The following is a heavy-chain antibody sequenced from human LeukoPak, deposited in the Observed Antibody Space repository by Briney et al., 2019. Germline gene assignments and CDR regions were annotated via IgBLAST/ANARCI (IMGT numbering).Heavy chain of an antibody. Sequence: PSGTLSLTCAVSGDSIGSSNWWSWVRQPPGKGLEWLGEIYHRGNIDYNPSFKSRITISIDKSKNQFSLKLSSVTAADTAVYYCARDRVASPWYYFDSWGQGTLVTVSS. J-gene: IGHJ4*02. CDR3: ARDRVASPWYYFDS. D-gene: IGHD3-3*02. CDR1: GDSIGSSNW. CDR2: IYHRGNI. V-gene: IGHV4-4*02.